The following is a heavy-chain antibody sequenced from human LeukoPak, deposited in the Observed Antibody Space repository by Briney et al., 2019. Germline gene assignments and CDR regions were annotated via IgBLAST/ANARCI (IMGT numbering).Heavy chain of an antibody. V-gene: IGHV3-30-3*01. J-gene: IGHJ4*02. CDR3: ARVVRQQVDY. CDR2: ISYDGSNK. Sequence: GGTLRLSCAASGFTFSSYAMHWVRQAPGKGLEWVAVISYDGSNKYYADSVKGRFTISRDNSKNTLYLQMNSLRAEDTAVYYCARVVRQQVDYWGQGTMVTVSS. CDR1: GFTFSSYA. D-gene: IGHD6-13*01.